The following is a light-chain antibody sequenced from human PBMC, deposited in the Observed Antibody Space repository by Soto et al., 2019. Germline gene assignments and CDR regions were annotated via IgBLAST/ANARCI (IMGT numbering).Light chain of an antibody. J-gene: IGKJ3*01. Sequence: DIHMTQSPSPLSASVGDRVTITCRASQSISSYLNWYQQKPGKAPKLLIYDASSLESGVPSRLSGSGSGTEFTLTISSLQPDDFATYYCQQDNIYSRTFGPGTKVDI. V-gene: IGKV1-5*01. CDR1: QSISSY. CDR3: QQDNIYSRT. CDR2: DAS.